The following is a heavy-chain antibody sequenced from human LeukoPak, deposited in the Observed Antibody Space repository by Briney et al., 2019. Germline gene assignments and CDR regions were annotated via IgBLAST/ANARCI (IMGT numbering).Heavy chain of an antibody. Sequence: PGGSLRLSCAASGFTFSSYWMSWVRQAPGKGLEWVANIKQDGSEKYYVDSVKGRFTISRDNAKNSLYLQMNSLRAEDTAVYHCASPPYGDSPFDYWGQGTLVTVSS. J-gene: IGHJ4*02. D-gene: IGHD4-17*01. CDR1: GFTFSSYW. CDR2: IKQDGSEK. V-gene: IGHV3-7*01. CDR3: ASPPYGDSPFDY.